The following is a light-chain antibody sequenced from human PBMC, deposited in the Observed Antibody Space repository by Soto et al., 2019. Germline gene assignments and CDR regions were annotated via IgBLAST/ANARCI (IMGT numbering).Light chain of an antibody. J-gene: IGKJ5*01. CDR1: QSISNY. Sequence: PMSPSLSSLSASVGDRVTITCLSSQSISNYLNWYQQNPGKAPRVLIYGATNVQSGVPSRFSGSGSGTDFTLTISNLRPEDFATYYCHQTYSAARTFGQGTRLEIK. CDR2: GAT. V-gene: IGKV1-39*01. CDR3: HQTYSAART.